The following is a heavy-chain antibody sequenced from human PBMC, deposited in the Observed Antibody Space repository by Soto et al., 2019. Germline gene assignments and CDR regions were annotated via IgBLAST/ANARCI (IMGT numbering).Heavy chain of an antibody. Sequence: EVQLVESGGGLVQPGGSLRLSCAASGFTFSSYWMSWVRQAPGKGLEWVANIKQDGSEKYYVDSVKGRFTISRDNAKNSLYLQMNSLRAEDTAVYYCARATVAGLFQDAFDIWGQGTMVTVSS. CDR2: IKQDGSEK. V-gene: IGHV3-7*05. D-gene: IGHD6-19*01. CDR3: ARATVAGLFQDAFDI. CDR1: GFTFSSYW. J-gene: IGHJ3*02.